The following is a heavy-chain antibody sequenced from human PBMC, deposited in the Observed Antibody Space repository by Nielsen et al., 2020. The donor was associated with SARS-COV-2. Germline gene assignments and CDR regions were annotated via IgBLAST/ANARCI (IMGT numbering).Heavy chain of an antibody. D-gene: IGHD2-15*01. Sequence: SETLSLTCTVSGGSISSGGYYWSWIRQPPGKGLEWIGEINHSGSTNYNPSLKSRVTISVDTSKNQFSLKLSSVTAADTAVYYCAKAYRYCSGGSCYGCWFDPWGQGTLVTVSS. J-gene: IGHJ5*02. CDR3: AKAYRYCSGGSCYGCWFDP. CDR2: INHSGST. CDR1: GGSISSGGYY. V-gene: IGHV4-39*07.